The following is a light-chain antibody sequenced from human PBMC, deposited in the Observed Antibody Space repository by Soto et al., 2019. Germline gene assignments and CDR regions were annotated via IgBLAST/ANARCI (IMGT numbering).Light chain of an antibody. Sequence: DIQMTQSPSSLSASVGDRVTITCRASQSIGNHLNWYQQKPGKAPKFLIYSVSSLQSGVPSRFSGSGSGTDSTLTINSLQPEDFATYYCQQGYTSSITFGHGTRLEIK. CDR2: SVS. J-gene: IGKJ5*01. CDR1: QSIGNH. V-gene: IGKV1-39*01. CDR3: QQGYTSSIT.